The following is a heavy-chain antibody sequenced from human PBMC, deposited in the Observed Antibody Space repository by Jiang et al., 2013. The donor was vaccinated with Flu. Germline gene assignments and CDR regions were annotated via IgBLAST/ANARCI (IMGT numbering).Heavy chain of an antibody. CDR1: TFSSYA. V-gene: IGHV1-3*01. D-gene: IGHD4-11*01. J-gene: IGHJ5*02. CDR3: AKRGSYDYSNSPFDP. Sequence: TFSSYAISWVRQALDKGLSGWDGSTLARVTQSNSQKFQGRVTITRDTSASTAYMELNRLRVEDTAVYYCAKRGSYDYSNSPFDPWGQGTLVTVSS. CDR2: STLARVT.